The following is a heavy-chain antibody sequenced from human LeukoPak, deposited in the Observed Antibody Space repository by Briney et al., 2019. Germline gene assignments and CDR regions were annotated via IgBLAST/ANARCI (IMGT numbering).Heavy chain of an antibody. D-gene: IGHD6-19*01. CDR3: ARARRQWLVGANIRGDNPPYYYDY. CDR1: DGSISSNSYC. V-gene: IGHV4-39*07. Sequence: SETLSLTCTVSDGSISSNSYCWGWIRQPPGKGLEWIANIYYSGNTYYNPSLKSRVTISVDTSKNQFSLKLRSVTAADTAVYYCARARRQWLVGANIRGDNPPYYYDYWGQGILVTVSS. CDR2: IYYSGNT. J-gene: IGHJ4*02.